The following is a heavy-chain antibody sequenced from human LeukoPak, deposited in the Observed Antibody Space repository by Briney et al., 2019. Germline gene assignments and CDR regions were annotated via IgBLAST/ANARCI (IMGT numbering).Heavy chain of an antibody. V-gene: IGHV4-39*07. Sequence: PSETLSLTCTVSGGSISSSGYYWGWIRQPPGKGLEWIGEINHSGSTNYNPSLKSRVTISVDTSKNQFSLKLSSVTAADTAVYYCASTVTRWFDPWGQGTLVTVSS. CDR2: INHSGST. CDR3: ASTVTRWFDP. CDR1: GGSISSSGYY. D-gene: IGHD4-17*01. J-gene: IGHJ5*02.